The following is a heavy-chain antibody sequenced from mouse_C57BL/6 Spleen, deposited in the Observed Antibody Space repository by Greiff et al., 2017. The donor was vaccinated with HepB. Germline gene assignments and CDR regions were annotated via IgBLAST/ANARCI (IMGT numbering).Heavy chain of an antibody. Sequence: QVQLKQSGPELVKPGASVKLSCKASGYTFTSYDINWVKQRPGQGLEWIGWIYPRDGSTKYNEKCKGKATLTVDTSSSTAYMELHSLTSEDSAVYFCARWGITTTSYFDYWGQGTTLTVSS. V-gene: IGHV1-85*01. D-gene: IGHD1-1*01. CDR1: GYTFTSYD. J-gene: IGHJ2*01. CDR3: ARWGITTTSYFDY. CDR2: IYPRDGST.